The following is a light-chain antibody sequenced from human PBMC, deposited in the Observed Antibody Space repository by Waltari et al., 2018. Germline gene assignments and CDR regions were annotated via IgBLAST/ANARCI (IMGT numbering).Light chain of an antibody. CDR1: SSNIGAGYD. Sequence: QSVLTQPPSVSGAPGQRVTISCTGSSSNIGAGYDVHWYQQLPGSATKLLIYSNLGRPSGVPDCFSGSKSCTSASLSSTGLQAEDEADYYCQSYYRSLSVRVFGGGTKLTVL. CDR2: SNL. J-gene: IGLJ2*01. CDR3: QSYYRSLSVRV. V-gene: IGLV1-40*01.